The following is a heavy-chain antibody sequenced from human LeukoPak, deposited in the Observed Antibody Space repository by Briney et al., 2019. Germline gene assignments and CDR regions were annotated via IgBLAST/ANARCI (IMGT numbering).Heavy chain of an antibody. CDR2: INSDGSRT. J-gene: IGHJ4*02. CDR3: ARGGGSGRYGLPFDS. D-gene: IGHD6-13*01. Sequence: GGSLRLSCGASGFTFSNYWMHWVRQAPGKGLVWVSRINSDGSRTSYADSVKGRFTISRDNAKNTLYLQMNSLTDEDTGVYYCARGGGSGRYGLPFDSWGQGTLVTVSS. CDR1: GFTFSNYW. V-gene: IGHV3-74*01.